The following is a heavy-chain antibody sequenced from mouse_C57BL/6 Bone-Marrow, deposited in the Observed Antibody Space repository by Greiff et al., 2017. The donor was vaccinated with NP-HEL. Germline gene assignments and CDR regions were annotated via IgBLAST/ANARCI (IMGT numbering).Heavy chain of an antibody. CDR2: IRNKANGYTI. V-gene: IGHV7-3*01. CDR3: ARSIYYDYADDPFYGMDY. J-gene: IGHJ4*01. D-gene: IGHD2-4*01. Sequence: EVKLMESGGGLVQPGGSLSLSCAASGFTFTDYYMSWVRPPPGKALEWVGFIRNKANGYTIEYSASVKGRFTISRDNSQSILYLQMNALRAEDSATYYCARSIYYDYADDPFYGMDYWGQGTSVTVSS. CDR1: GFTFTDYY.